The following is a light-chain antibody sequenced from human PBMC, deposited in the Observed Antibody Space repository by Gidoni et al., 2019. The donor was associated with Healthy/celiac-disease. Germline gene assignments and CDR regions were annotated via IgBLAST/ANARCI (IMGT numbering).Light chain of an antibody. V-gene: IGKV3-11*01. CDR2: DAS. CDR3: QQRSNWPPIFT. Sequence: ELVLTQSPATLSLSPGERATLSCRASQSVSSYLAWYQQKLGQAPRLLIYDASNRATGIPARFSGSGSGTDFTLTISSLEPEDFAVYYCQQRSNWPPIFTFGPGTKVDIK. J-gene: IGKJ3*01. CDR1: QSVSSY.